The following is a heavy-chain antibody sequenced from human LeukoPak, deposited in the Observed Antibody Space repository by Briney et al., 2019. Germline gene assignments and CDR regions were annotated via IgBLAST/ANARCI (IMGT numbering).Heavy chain of an antibody. CDR1: GGTFSSYA. Sequence: SVKVSCKASGGTFSSYAISWVRQAPGQGLEWMGGIIPIFGTANYAQKFQGRVTITADKSTSTAYMELSSLRSEDTAVYYCARDRVYSDDILGGYYYYYMDVWGKGTTVTVSS. CDR2: IIPIFGTA. V-gene: IGHV1-69*06. D-gene: IGHD5-12*01. J-gene: IGHJ6*03. CDR3: ARDRVYSDDILGGYYYYYMDV.